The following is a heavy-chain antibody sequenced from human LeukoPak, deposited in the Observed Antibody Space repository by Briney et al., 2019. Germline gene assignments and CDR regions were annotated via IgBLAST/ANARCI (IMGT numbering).Heavy chain of an antibody. CDR1: GGSISSYY. Sequence: SETLSLTCTVSGGSISSYYWSWIRQPAGKGLEWIGRIYTSGSTNYNPSLKSRVTMSVDTSKNQFSLKLSSVTAADTAVYYCARGMGATYYDFWSGYSALFDYWGQGTLVTVSS. J-gene: IGHJ4*02. CDR2: IYTSGST. D-gene: IGHD3-3*01. V-gene: IGHV4-4*07. CDR3: ARGMGATYYDFWSGYSALFDY.